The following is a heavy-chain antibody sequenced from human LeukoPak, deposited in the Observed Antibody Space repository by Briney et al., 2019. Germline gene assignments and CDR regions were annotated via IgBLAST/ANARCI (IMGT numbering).Heavy chain of an antibody. D-gene: IGHD2-2*02. Sequence: QSSETLSLTCTVSGGSISSGGYYWSWVRQAPGKGLEWVANIKQDGSEKYYVDSVKGRFTISRDNAKNSLYLQMNSLRAEDTAVYYCAAYQLLYVHAFDIWGQGTMVTVSS. CDR2: IKQDGSEK. J-gene: IGHJ3*02. CDR3: AAYQLLYVHAFDI. V-gene: IGHV3-7*01. CDR1: GGSISSGGYY.